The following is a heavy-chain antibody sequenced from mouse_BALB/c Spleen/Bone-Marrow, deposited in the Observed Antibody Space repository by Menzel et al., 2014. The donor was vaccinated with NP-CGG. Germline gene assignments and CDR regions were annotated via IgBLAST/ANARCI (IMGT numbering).Heavy chain of an antibody. V-gene: IGHV4-1*02. J-gene: IGHJ2*01. CDR3: ARQGYYGKGDY. Sequence: EVQLQESGGGLVQPGGSLKLSCAASGFDFSRYWMSWVRQAPGKGLEWIGEINPDSSTINYTPSLKDKFIIPRDNAKNTLYPQMSKVRSEDTALYYCARQGYYGKGDYWGQGTTLTVSS. CDR2: INPDSSTI. D-gene: IGHD2-1*01. CDR1: GFDFSRYW.